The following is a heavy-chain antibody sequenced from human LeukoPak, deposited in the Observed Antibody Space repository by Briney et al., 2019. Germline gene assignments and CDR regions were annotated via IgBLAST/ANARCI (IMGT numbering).Heavy chain of an antibody. D-gene: IGHD3-9*01. CDR1: GFTFSSYW. CDR2: IKQDGSEK. J-gene: IGHJ3*02. CDR3: ARDVGDILTGFDI. V-gene: IGHV3-7*03. Sequence: GESLRLSCAASGFTFSSYWMSWVRQAPGKGLEWVANIKQDGSEKYYVDSVKGRFTISRDNAKNSLYLQMNSLRAEDTAVYYCARDVGDILTGFDIWGQGTMVTVSS.